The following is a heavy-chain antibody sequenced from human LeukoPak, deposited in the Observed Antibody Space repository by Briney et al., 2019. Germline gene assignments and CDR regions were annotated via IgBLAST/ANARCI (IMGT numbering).Heavy chain of an antibody. CDR2: IKQDGSEK. CDR1: GFTFSSYW. V-gene: IGHV3-7*01. Sequence: QTGGSLRLSCAASGFTFSSYWMSWVRQAPGKGLEWVANIKQDGSEKHYVDSVKGRFTVSRDNAKNSLYLQMSSLRAEDTAAYYCARDSVIYGYWGQGTLVTVSS. D-gene: IGHD3/OR15-3a*01. CDR3: ARDSVIYGY. J-gene: IGHJ4*02.